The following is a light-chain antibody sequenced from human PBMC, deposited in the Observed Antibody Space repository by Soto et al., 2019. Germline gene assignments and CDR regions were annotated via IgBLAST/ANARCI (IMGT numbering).Light chain of an antibody. Sequence: QSALTQPASVSGSPGQSITISCTGTSSDVGGYNYVSWYQQYPGKAPKLMIYEVSNRPSGVPNRFSGSKSGNTASLTISGLQAEDEADYYCCSYLGSYSYVFGTGTRSTS. J-gene: IGLJ1*01. CDR2: EVS. CDR3: CSYLGSYSYV. CDR1: SSDVGGYNY. V-gene: IGLV2-14*01.